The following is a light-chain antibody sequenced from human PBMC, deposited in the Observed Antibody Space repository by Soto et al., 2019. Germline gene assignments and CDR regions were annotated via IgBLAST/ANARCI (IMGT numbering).Light chain of an antibody. J-gene: IGKJ2*01. Sequence: EIVLTQSPGTLSLSPGERATLSCRASQSVSSSYLAWYQQKPGQAPRLLVFGASSRVPGIPERFSGSGFGTDFTLSIGRLEPEDFAVYYCQQCGNAPYTFGQGTNLEIK. V-gene: IGKV3-20*01. CDR3: QQCGNAPYT. CDR1: QSVSSSY. CDR2: GAS.